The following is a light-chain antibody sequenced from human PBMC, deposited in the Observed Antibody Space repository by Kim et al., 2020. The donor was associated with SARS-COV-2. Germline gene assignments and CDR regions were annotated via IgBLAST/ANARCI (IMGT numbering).Light chain of an antibody. CDR1: QDIGNN. CDR3: QHYSTYPPA. CDR2: GAS. Sequence: ASVGDRNTLTWRASQDIGNNLAWFQQKPGEAPKSLSFGASSLQSGVPSKFIGSGSGADFTLTISRLQPEDFATYYCQHYSTYPPAVGGGTKVDIK. V-gene: IGKV1-16*02. J-gene: IGKJ4*01.